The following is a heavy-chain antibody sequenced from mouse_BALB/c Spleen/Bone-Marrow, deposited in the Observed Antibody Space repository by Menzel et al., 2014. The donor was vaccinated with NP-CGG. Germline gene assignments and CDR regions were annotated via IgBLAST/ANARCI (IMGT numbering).Heavy chain of an antibody. J-gene: IGHJ1*01. V-gene: IGHV1S136*01. CDR2: IYPYYDGT. CDR1: GYTFTDYV. D-gene: IGHD1-1*01. Sequence: VQLQQSGPELVKPGASVKMSCKASGYTFTDYVMHWVKQKPGQGLEWIGYIYPYYDGTEYTEKFKGKATLTLDKSSSTAYMDLSSLTSEDSTVYYCARSYYGSNWYFDVWGAGTTVTVSS. CDR3: ARSYYGSNWYFDV.